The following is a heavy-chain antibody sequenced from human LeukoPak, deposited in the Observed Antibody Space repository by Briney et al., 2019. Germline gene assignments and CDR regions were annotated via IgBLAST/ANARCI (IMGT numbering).Heavy chain of an antibody. CDR1: GYSFTSYW. V-gene: IGHV5-51*01. CDR2: IYPGDSDT. D-gene: IGHD3-10*01. Sequence: GESLKISCKGSGYSFTSYWIGWVRQMPGKGLEWMGIIYPGDSDTRYSPSFQGQVTISADKSISTAYLQWSSLKASDTAMYYCARSDDRRITMVRGVIINDDAFDIWGQGTMVTVSS. CDR3: ARSDDRRITMVRGVIINDDAFDI. J-gene: IGHJ3*02.